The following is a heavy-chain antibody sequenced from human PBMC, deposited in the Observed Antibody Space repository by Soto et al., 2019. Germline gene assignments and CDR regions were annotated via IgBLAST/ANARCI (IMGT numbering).Heavy chain of an antibody. V-gene: IGHV5-51*01. J-gene: IGHJ6*02. Sequence: GESLKISCQGSGFSFTSSWIGWVRQMPGKGLEWMGLIYPGDPDTRYSPSFQGQVTISADKSISTAYLQWSSLKASDTAIYYCARSHGMDVWGQGTTVTVSS. CDR2: IYPGDPDT. CDR3: ARSHGMDV. CDR1: GFSFTSSW.